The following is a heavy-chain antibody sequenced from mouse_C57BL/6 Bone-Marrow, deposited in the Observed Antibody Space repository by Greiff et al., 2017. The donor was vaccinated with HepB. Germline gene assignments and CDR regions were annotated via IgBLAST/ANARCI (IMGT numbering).Heavy chain of an antibody. CDR3: TLRWLLQAWFAY. D-gene: IGHD2-3*01. V-gene: IGHV6-6*01. CDR2: IRNKANNHAT. J-gene: IGHJ3*01. Sequence: EVKLMESGGGLVQPGGSMKLSCAASGFTFSDAWMDWVRQSPEKGLEWVAEIRNKANNHATYYAESVKGRFTISRDDSKSSVYLQMNSLRAEDTGIYYCTLRWLLQAWFAYWGQGTLVTVSA. CDR1: GFTFSDAW.